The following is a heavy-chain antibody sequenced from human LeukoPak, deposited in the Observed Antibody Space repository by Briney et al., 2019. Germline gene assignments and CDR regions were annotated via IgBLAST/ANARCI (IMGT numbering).Heavy chain of an antibody. CDR2: IYYTGST. CDR1: GGSISSDY. CDR3: SRSARILKTTNRFDP. D-gene: IGHD1-1*01. J-gene: IGHJ5*02. Sequence: SETLSLTCTVSGGSISSDYWSWIRQPPGKGLEWIGYIYYTGSTNYNPSLKSRVTISVNTSKNQFSLKLISLTAADTAVYYCSRSARILKTTNRFDPWGPGPLVTLSS. V-gene: IGHV4-59*08.